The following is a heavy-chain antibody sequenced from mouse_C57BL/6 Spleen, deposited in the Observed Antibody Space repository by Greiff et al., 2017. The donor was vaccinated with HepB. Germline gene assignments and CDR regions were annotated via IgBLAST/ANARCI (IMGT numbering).Heavy chain of an antibody. CDR2: ISDGGSYT. V-gene: IGHV5-4*01. D-gene: IGHD4-1*01. CDR1: GFTFSSYA. CDR3: ARENWDGYFDY. Sequence: DVQLQESGGGLVKPGGSLKLSCAASGFTFSSYAMSWVRQTPEKRLEWVATISDGGSYTYYPDNVKGRFTISRDNAKNNLYLQMSHLKSEDTAMYYCARENWDGYFDYWGQGTTLTVSS. J-gene: IGHJ2*01.